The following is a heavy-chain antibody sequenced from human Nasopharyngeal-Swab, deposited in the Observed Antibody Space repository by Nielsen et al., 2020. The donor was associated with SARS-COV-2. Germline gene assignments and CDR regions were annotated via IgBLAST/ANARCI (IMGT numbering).Heavy chain of an antibody. D-gene: IGHD3-10*01. J-gene: IGHJ4*02. CDR1: GFTVSSNY. CDR2: IYSGGST. V-gene: IGHV3-53*01. Sequence: LSLTCAASGFTVSSNYMSWVRQAPGKGLEWVSVIYSGGSTYYADSVKGRFTISRDNSKNTLYLQMNSLRAEDTAVYYCARDAPRITMVRGGGPYYFDYWGQGTLVTVSS. CDR3: ARDAPRITMVRGGGPYYFDY.